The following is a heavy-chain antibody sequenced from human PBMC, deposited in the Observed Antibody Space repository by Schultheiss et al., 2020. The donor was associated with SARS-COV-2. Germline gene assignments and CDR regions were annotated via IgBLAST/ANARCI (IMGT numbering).Heavy chain of an antibody. CDR1: GFTVSSNY. CDR2: IYSGGST. V-gene: IGHV3-53*01. D-gene: IGHD6-13*01. Sequence: GESLKISCAASGFTVSSNYMSWVRQAPGKGLEWVSVIYSGGSTYYADSVKGRFTISRDNSKNTLYLQMNSLRAEDTAVYYCARDPIAAAYDAFDIWGQGTMVTVSS. J-gene: IGHJ3*02. CDR3: ARDPIAAAYDAFDI.